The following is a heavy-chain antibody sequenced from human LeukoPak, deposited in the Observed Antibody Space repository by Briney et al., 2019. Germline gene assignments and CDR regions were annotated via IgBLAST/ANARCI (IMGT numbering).Heavy chain of an antibody. CDR1: GFTFSSYR. J-gene: IGHJ4*02. CDR2: INNNGGST. D-gene: IGHD1-14*01. CDR3: RKGHAGGVGTY. V-gene: IGHV3-23*01. Sequence: GGSLRLSCAASGFTFSSYRMNWVRQAPGKGLEWVSTINNNGGSTYYADSVKGQFTISRDNSKSTLYLQVNSLRAEDTATTYCRKGHAGGVGTYWGPGTLVTVSS.